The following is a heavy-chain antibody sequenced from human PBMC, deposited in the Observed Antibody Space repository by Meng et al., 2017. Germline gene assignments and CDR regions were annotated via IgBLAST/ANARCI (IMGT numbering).Heavy chain of an antibody. D-gene: IGHD1-1*01. CDR2: IWYDGSNK. CDR1: GFTFSSYG. Sequence: QVQLVESGGGVVQPGRSLRLSCAASGFTFSSYGMHWVRQAPGKGLEWVAVIWYDGSNKYYADSVKGRFTISRDNSKNTLYLQMNSLRPEDTAVYYCLDEAPRSDYWGQGSLVTVSS. CDR3: LDEAPRSDY. J-gene: IGHJ4*02. V-gene: IGHV3-33*01.